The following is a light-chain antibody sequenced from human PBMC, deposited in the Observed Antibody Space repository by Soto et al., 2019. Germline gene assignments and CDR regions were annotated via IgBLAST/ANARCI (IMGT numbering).Light chain of an antibody. V-gene: IGLV2-8*01. CDR3: SSYAGSNKLM. CDR1: SSDVGGYNY. J-gene: IGLJ3*02. CDR2: EVS. Sequence: QSALTQPPSASGSPGQSVTISCTGTSSDVGGYNYVSWYQQHPGKAPKLMIYEVSERPSGVPDRFSGSKSGNTASLTVSGLKDEEEADYYCSSYAGSNKLMFGGGTKLTVL.